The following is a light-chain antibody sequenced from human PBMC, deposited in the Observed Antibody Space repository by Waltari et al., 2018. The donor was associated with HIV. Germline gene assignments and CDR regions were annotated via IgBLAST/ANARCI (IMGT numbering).Light chain of an antibody. Sequence: SGLTQPASLSGFPGQSITISCTGADPDLGFSNFIPWYQQQPGKVPKVILSKVDRRASGISHRFSGSKSGNTASLTISGLQTEDEAVYYCASYTANDTVIFAGGTTVTVL. J-gene: IGLJ2*01. CDR2: KVD. CDR1: DPDLGFSNF. CDR3: ASYTANDTVI. V-gene: IGLV2-14*01.